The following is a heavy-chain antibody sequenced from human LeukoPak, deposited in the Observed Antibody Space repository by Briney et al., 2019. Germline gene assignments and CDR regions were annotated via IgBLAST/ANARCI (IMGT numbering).Heavy chain of an antibody. CDR2: IWYDGSNK. V-gene: IGHV3-33*01. J-gene: IGHJ4*02. D-gene: IGHD2-15*01. CDR3: ARVRHCSGGSCYYFDY. CDR1: GFTFSSYG. Sequence: PGRSLRLSCAASGFTFSSYGMHWVRQAPGKGLEWVAVIWYDGSNKYYADSVKGRFTIPRDNSKNTLYLQMNSLRAEDTAVYYCARVRHCSGGSCYYFDYWGQGTLVTVSS.